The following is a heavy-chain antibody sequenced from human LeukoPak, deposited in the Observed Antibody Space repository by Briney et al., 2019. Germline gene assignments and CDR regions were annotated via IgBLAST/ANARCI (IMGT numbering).Heavy chain of an antibody. CDR1: GYTFTGYY. V-gene: IGHV1-2*02. CDR3: ARGTGLVPYYDILTGYHQFDY. J-gene: IGHJ4*02. D-gene: IGHD3-9*01. Sequence: GASVKVSCKASGYTFTGYYMHWVRQGPGQGLEWMGWINPNSGGTNYAQKFQGRVTMTRDTSISTAYMELSRLRSDDTAVYYCARGTGLVPYYDILTGYHQFDYWGQGTLVTVSS. CDR2: INPNSGGT.